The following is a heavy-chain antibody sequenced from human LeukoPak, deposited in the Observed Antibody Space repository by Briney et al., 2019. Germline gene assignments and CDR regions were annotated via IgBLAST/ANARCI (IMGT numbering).Heavy chain of an antibody. CDR3: ARGRAYCDY. CDR2: IYHSGST. D-gene: IGHD2-21*01. J-gene: IGHJ4*02. Sequence: SETLSLTCAVSGGSISSGGYSWSWIRQPPGKGLEWIGYIYHSGSTYYNPSLKSRVTISEDRSKNQFSLKLSSVTAADTAVYYCARGRAYCDYWGQGTLVTVSS. V-gene: IGHV4-30-2*01. CDR1: GGSISSGGYS.